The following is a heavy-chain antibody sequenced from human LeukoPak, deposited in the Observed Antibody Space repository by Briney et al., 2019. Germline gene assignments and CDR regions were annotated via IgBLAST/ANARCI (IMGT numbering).Heavy chain of an antibody. CDR3: ARAVDATGVSWFDP. Sequence: SVKVSCKASGGTFSSYAISWVRQAPGQGLEWMGGVIPIFGTANNAQKFQGRVTITADESTSTAYMELSSLRSEDTAVYYCARAVDATGVSWFDPWGQGTLVTVSS. CDR2: VIPIFGTA. D-gene: IGHD2-15*01. J-gene: IGHJ5*02. V-gene: IGHV1-69*13. CDR1: GGTFSSYA.